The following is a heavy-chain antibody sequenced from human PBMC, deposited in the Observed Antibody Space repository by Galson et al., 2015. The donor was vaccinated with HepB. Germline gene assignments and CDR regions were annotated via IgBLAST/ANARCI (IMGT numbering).Heavy chain of an antibody. J-gene: IGHJ4*02. V-gene: IGHV3-11*03. CDR3: ASAGVGGYYASAY. Sequence: SLRLSCAASGFGFSNFYMTWIRQAPGKGLEWISYITPTSSFTNYAASVKGRFTISRDNANNSLHLQMNNLRPDDTAVYYCASAGVGGYYASAYWGQGALVTVSS. CDR1: GFGFSNFY. CDR2: ITPTSSFT. D-gene: IGHD3-3*01.